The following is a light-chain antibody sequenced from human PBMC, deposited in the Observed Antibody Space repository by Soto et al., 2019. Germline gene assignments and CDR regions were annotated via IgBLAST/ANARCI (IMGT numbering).Light chain of an antibody. J-gene: IGLJ3*02. CDR1: RLVNKY. CDR2: QDT. V-gene: IGLV3-1*01. CDR3: QAWDSNTWV. Sequence: SYELTQPPSVSVSPGQTASITCSGDRLVNKYVCWYQQKPGQSPVLVIYQDTKRPSGIPERFSGSNSGNTATLTISGTQAMDEADYYCQAWDSNTWVFGGGTKVTVL.